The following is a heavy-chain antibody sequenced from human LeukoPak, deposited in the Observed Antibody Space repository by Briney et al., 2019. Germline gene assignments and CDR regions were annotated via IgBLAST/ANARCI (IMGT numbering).Heavy chain of an antibody. V-gene: IGHV4-59*08. J-gene: IGHJ4*02. CDR3: ARTYCSGGSCHFDY. CDR1: GGSTRSYY. D-gene: IGHD2-15*01. CDR2: IFYSGTT. Sequence: SETLSLTCTGTGGSTRSYYWSWIRQHPRKGQESRGYIFYSGTTDSNPSLKSRVTISVDTSKNQFSLKLSSVTAADTAVYYCARTYCSGGSCHFDYWGQGTLVTVSS.